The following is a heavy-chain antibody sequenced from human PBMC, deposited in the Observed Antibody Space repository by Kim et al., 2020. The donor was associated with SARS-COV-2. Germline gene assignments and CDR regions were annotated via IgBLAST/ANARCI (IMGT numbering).Heavy chain of an antibody. CDR1: GGSFSGYY. Sequence: SETLSLTCAVYGGSFSGYYWSWIRQPPGKGLEWIGEINHSGSTNYNPSLKSRVTISVDTSKNQFSLKLSSVTAADTAVYYCARGYGYSSSLYYFDYWGQG. CDR3: ARGYGYSSSLYYFDY. D-gene: IGHD6-13*01. CDR2: INHSGST. V-gene: IGHV4-34*01. J-gene: IGHJ4*02.